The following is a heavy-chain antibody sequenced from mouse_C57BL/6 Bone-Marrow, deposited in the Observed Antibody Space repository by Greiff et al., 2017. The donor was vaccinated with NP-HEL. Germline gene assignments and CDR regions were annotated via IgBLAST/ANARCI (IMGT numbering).Heavy chain of an antibody. Sequence: EVQLQQSGPELVKPGASVKISCKASGYTFTDYYMNWVKQSHGKSLEWIGDINPNNGGTRYNQKFKGKATLTVDKSSSTAYMALRSLTSEDSAVYYCARVGYYFDYWGQGTTLTVSS. D-gene: IGHD2-2*01. CDR1: GYTFTDYY. CDR2: INPNNGGT. V-gene: IGHV1-26*01. J-gene: IGHJ2*01. CDR3: ARVGYYFDY.